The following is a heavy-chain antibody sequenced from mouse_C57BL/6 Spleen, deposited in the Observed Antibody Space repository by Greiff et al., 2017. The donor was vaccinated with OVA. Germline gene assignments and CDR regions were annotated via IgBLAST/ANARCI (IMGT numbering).Heavy chain of an antibody. V-gene: IGHV1-61*01. CDR3: ARGGYDGYLHYFDY. Sequence: VKLQQPGAELVRPGSSVKLSCKASGYTFTSYWMDWVKQRPGQGLEWIGNIYPSDSETHYNQKFKDKATLTVDKSSSTVYMQLSSLTSEDSAVYDCARGGYDGYLHYFDYWGKGTTLTVSS. J-gene: IGHJ2*01. CDR1: GYTFTSYW. CDR2: IYPSDSET. D-gene: IGHD2-3*01.